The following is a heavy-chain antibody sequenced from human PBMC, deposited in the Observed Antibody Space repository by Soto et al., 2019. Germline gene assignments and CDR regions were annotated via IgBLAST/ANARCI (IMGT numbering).Heavy chain of an antibody. D-gene: IGHD7-27*01. J-gene: IGHJ6*02. CDR3: AREWGLLPYYVMNV. Sequence: QVQLQESAPGLVKPSETLSLTCIVSGDSVTSGSYYWTWLRQPPGKGLEWIGYISYTGPTKYNPSLQSRVTISVDTSKNDFSLNLSSVTAADTAVYFCAREWGLLPYYVMNVWGHGTAVTVSS. CDR2: ISYTGPT. CDR1: GDSVTSGSYY. V-gene: IGHV4-61*03.